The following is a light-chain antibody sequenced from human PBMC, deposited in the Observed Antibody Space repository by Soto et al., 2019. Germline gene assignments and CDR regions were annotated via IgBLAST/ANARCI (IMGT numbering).Light chain of an antibody. CDR1: SSDVGGYYY. CDR3: SSYAGTNTPYV. V-gene: IGLV2-8*01. Sequence: QSVLTQPPSASGSPGQSVTIPCTGTSSDVGGYYYVSWYQQHPGKALKLIIYEVINRPSGVPFRFFGSKSGNTASLTFSGLQAEDEADYYCSSYAGTNTPYVFGTGTRSPS. CDR2: EVI. J-gene: IGLJ1*01.